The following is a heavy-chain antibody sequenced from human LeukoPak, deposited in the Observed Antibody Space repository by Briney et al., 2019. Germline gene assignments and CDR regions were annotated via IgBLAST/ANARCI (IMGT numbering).Heavy chain of an antibody. D-gene: IGHD3-22*01. CDR1: GFTFSDYY. V-gene: IGHV3-11*01. CDR2: ISSSGSTI. Sequence: SGGSLRLSCAVSGFTFSDYYMSWIRQAPGKGLEWVSYISSSGSTIYYADSVKGRFTISRDNAKNSLYLQMNSLRAEDTAVYYCARSLPYYYDSSGYYGAFDIWGQGTMVTVSS. J-gene: IGHJ3*02. CDR3: ARSLPYYYDSSGYYGAFDI.